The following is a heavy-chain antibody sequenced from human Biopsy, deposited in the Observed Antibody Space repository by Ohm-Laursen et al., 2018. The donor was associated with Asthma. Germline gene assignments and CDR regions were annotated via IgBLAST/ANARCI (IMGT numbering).Heavy chain of an antibody. Sequence: SLRLSCAASGFTFGDYCMSWVRQAPGQGLEWVANIKHDGSEKNHVDSLKGRFTISRDNAKNLLFLQMNSLRAEDTAVYYCARTFHFCIPYHAEHYQLWGQGTLVTVSS. V-gene: IGHV3-7*01. CDR1: GFTFGDYC. CDR3: ARTFHFCIPYHAEHYQL. J-gene: IGHJ1*01. D-gene: IGHD2/OR15-2a*01. CDR2: IKHDGSEK.